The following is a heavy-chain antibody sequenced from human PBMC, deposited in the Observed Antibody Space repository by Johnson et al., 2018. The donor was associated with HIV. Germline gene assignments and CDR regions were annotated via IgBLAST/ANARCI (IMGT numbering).Heavy chain of an antibody. J-gene: IGHJ3*01. Sequence: QVQLVESGGGVVQPGRSLRLSCAASGLSFSRYAMHWVRQAPGKGLEWVAVIWFAGSTKYYADSVKGRFAISRDNSKNTLNLKMNRLRAEDTAVDYCAKDQAVAGRGLYAFDVWGQGTMVTVSS. CDR1: GLSFSRYA. V-gene: IGHV3-33*06. CDR2: IWFAGSTK. D-gene: IGHD6-19*01. CDR3: AKDQAVAGRGLYAFDV.